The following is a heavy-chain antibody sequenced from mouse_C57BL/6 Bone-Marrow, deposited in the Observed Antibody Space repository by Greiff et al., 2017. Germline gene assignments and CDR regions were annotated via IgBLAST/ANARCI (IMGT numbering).Heavy chain of an antibody. CDR3: VYYYVSSPYFDV. D-gene: IGHD1-1*01. J-gene: IGHJ1*03. CDR2: INPGSGGT. V-gene: IGHV1-54*01. Sequence: VPLTASGAELVRPGTSVKVSCKASGYAFTNYLIEWVKQRPGQGLEWIGVINPGSGGTNYNEKFKGKATLTADKSSSTASMQLSSLTSEDSAVYFCVYYYVSSPYFDVWGTGTTVTVSS. CDR1: GYAFTNYL.